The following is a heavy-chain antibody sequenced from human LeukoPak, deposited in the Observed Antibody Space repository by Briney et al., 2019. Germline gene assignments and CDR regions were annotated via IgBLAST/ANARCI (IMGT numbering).Heavy chain of an antibody. CDR3: VRADYSNSSPGD. CDR2: IINDGSIT. V-gene: IGHV3-74*01. D-gene: IGHD4-11*01. J-gene: IGHJ4*02. Sequence: GGSLRLSCSASGFMFSTYWMYWVRQAPGKGLVWVSRIINDGSITNYADSVKGRFTISRDNAQNTLYLQMNSLRVEDTDVYYCVRADYSNSSPGDWGRGTLVTVSS. CDR1: GFMFSTYW.